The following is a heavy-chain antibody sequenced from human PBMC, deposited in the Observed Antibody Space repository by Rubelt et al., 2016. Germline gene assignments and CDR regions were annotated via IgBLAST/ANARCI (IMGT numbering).Heavy chain of an antibody. CDR3: ARGDIVVVAAANYYYYGMDV. Sequence: GGGLVQPGGSLRLSCAASGFIFSNYWMSWVRQAPGKGLEWVANIQQDGSEKFYVDSVRGRFTISRDNAKSSLYLHMNSLRAEATAVYYCARGDIVVVAAANYYYYGMDVWGQGTTVTVSS. CDR1: GFIFSNYW. D-gene: IGHD2-2*01. J-gene: IGHJ6*02. CDR2: IQQDGSEK. V-gene: IGHV3-7*02.